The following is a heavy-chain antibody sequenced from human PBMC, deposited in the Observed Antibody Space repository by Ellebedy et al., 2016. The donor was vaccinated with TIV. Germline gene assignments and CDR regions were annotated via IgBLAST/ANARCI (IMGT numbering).Heavy chain of an antibody. J-gene: IGHJ1*01. Sequence: PGGSLRLSCAASGFAFSSYAMHWVRQAQGKGLEWLAIISSDGSHEFFADSVKGRFTISRDNSKNTLYLQMDSLIAEDTAVYYCARDLSPTGLRGYFHYWGQGTLVTVSS. CDR2: ISSDGSHE. D-gene: IGHD3-10*01. CDR3: ARDLSPTGLRGYFHY. V-gene: IGHV3-30*03. CDR1: GFAFSSYA.